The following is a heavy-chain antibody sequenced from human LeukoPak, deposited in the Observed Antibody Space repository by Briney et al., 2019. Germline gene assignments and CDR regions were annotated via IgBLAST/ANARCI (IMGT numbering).Heavy chain of an antibody. CDR1: GGSISNGSYY. D-gene: IGHD3-3*01. CDR3: ARERATIFGVVIIAYGMDV. V-gene: IGHV4-61*02. Sequence: PSQTLSLTCTVSGGSISNGSYYWSWIRQPAGKGVEWIGRIYTSGSTNYNPSLKSRVTISVDTSKNQFSLKLSSVTAADTAVYYCARERATIFGVVIIAYGMDVWGQGTTVTVSS. CDR2: IYTSGST. J-gene: IGHJ6*02.